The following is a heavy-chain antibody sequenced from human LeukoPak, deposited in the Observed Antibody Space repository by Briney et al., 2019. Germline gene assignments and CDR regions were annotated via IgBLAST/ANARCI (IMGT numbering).Heavy chain of an antibody. D-gene: IGHD6-19*01. CDR2: IYTSGST. Sequence: SETLSLTCAVSGGSISSYYRSGIRQPAGKGLEWIGRIYTSGSTNYNPSLKSRVTMSVDTSKNQFSLKLSSVTAADTAVYYCARSSRKGIAVAGTLFDYWGQGTLVTVSS. CDR3: ARSSRKGIAVAGTLFDY. CDR1: GGSISSYY. V-gene: IGHV4-4*07. J-gene: IGHJ4*02.